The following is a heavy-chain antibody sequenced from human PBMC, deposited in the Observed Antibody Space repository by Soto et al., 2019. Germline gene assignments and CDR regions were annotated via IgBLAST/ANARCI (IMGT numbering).Heavy chain of an antibody. J-gene: IGHJ6*02. CDR3: ARDGTRPYYYGMDV. CDR2: IYYSGST. CDR1: GGSISSGDYY. D-gene: IGHD6-13*01. Sequence: QVQLQESGPGLVKPSQTLSLTCTVSGGSISSGDYYWSWIRQPPGKGLEWIGYIYYSGSTYYNPSLKSRVTIXVXTXXNQFSLKLSSVTAADTAVYYCARDGTRPYYYGMDVWGQGTTVTVSS. V-gene: IGHV4-30-4*01.